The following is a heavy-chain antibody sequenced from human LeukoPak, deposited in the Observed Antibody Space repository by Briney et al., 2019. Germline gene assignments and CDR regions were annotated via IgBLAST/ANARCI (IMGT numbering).Heavy chain of an antibody. CDR1: GFPLSSYA. V-gene: IGHV3-23*01. CDR3: VNLYSSNY. CDR2: ISGGGGST. Sequence: GGSLRLSCAASGFPLSSYAMSWVSQAPGKGLEWVSGISGGGGSTFYADSVKGRFTISRDNSKNTLYLQMNSLRAEDTAVYYCVNLYSSNYWGQGTLVTVSS. J-gene: IGHJ4*02. D-gene: IGHD6-19*01.